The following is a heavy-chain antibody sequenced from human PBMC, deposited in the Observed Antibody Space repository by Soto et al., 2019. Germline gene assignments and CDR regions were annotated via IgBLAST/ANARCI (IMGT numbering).Heavy chain of an antibody. J-gene: IGHJ4*02. CDR2: IIGSDGST. Sequence: EVQLSESGGDLARPGGSLRLSCAASGFTIKSYTMSWVRQVPGKGLEWLSGIIGSDGSTYYADSVKGRFTISRDISKKTLYLQMNSLRVEDTALYYCAKDKRPDGAWDFYYWGQGTLVTVSS. CDR1: GFTIKSYT. V-gene: IGHV3-23*01. CDR3: AKDKRPDGAWDFYY. D-gene: IGHD1-1*01.